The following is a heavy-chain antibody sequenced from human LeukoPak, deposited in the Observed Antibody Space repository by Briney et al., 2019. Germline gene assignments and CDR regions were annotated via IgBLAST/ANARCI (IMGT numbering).Heavy chain of an antibody. CDR1: GGSFSYYY. Sequence: PSETLSLTCAVYGGSFSYYYWSWIRQPPEKGLEWIGEINRSGSTNYNPSLKSRVTISVDTSKNQFSLKLSSVTAADTAVYYCARGGFYCGDDSYREYWCQGTLVTVSS. CDR2: INRSGST. V-gene: IGHV4-34*01. J-gene: IGHJ4*02. D-gene: IGHD2-21*02. CDR3: ARGGFYCGDDSYREY.